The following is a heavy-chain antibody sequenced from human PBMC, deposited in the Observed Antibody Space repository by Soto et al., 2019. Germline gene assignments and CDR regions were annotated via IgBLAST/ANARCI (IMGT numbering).Heavy chain of an antibody. V-gene: IGHV1-69*02. CDR1: GGTFSSYT. CDR3: ARGREYGGLFDY. Sequence: SVKVSCKASGGTFSSYTISWVRQAPGQGLEWMGRIIPILGIANYAQKFQGRVTITADTSTSTAYMELSSLRSEDTAVYYCARGREYGGLFDYWGQGTLVTVSS. D-gene: IGHD4-17*01. J-gene: IGHJ4*02. CDR2: IIPILGIA.